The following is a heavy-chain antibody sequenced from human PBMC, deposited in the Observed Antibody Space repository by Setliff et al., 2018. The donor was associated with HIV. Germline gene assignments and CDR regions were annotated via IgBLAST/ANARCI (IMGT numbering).Heavy chain of an antibody. CDR3: ARDFSPDTGYYFDY. CDR1: GFTFNNHA. V-gene: IGHV3-30*04. J-gene: IGHJ4*02. Sequence: GGSLRLSCAASGFTFNNHAMHWVRQAPGKGLEWVAVISYDGSNKYYADSVKGRFTISRDNSKNTVYLQMNSLRAEDTAVYHCARDFSPDTGYYFDYWGQGTLVTVSS. CDR2: ISYDGSNK. D-gene: IGHD5-18*01.